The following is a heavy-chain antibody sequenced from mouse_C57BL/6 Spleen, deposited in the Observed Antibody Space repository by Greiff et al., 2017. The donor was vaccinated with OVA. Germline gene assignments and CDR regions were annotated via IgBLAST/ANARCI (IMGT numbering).Heavy chain of an antibody. V-gene: IGHV1-63*01. J-gene: IGHJ4*01. CDR1: GYTFTNYW. CDR2: IYPGGGYT. D-gene: IGHD1-1*01. Sequence: VQLQQSGAELVRPGTSVKMSCKASGYTFTNYWIGWAKQRPGHGLEWIGDIYPGGGYTNYNEKFKSKATLTVDTSSSTAYMQLSSLTSEDSAVYYCARSYYGSSYDAMDYWGQGTSVTVSS. CDR3: ARSYYGSSYDAMDY.